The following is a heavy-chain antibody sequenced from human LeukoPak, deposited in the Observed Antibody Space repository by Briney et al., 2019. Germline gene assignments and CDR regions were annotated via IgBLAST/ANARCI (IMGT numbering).Heavy chain of an antibody. V-gene: IGHV4-59*01. CDR2: IYYSGRT. CDR3: ARVAYCGGDCYSFDY. J-gene: IGHJ4*02. D-gene: IGHD2-21*02. Sequence: SETLSLTCTVSGGSISGYYWSWIRQPPGKGLEWIAYIYYSGRTNYNPSLKSRGTISVDTSKKQFSLKLSSVTAADTAVYYCARVAYCGGDCYSFDYWGQGTLVTVSS. CDR1: GGSISGYY.